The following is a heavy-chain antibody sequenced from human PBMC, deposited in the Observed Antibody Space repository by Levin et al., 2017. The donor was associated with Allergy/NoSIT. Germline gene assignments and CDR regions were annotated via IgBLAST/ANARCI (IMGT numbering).Heavy chain of an antibody. J-gene: IGHJ4*02. Sequence: SCAASGFTFSRYGMHWVRQAPGKGLEWVALIWSGGRNKFYGDSVKGRFNISIDNSKNTLHLQMNSLRAEDTAVYFCARGVHDYGDPTAIDHWGQGALVTVSS. CDR1: GFTFSRYG. D-gene: IGHD4-17*01. CDR2: IWSGGRNK. V-gene: IGHV3-33*01. CDR3: ARGVHDYGDPTAIDH.